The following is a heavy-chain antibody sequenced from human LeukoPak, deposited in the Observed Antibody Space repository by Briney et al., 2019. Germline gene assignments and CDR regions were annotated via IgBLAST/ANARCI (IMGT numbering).Heavy chain of an antibody. CDR3: ATEGPETGTTILSDAFDI. D-gene: IGHD1-1*01. CDR2: FDPEDGET. J-gene: IGHJ3*02. Sequence: GASVKVSCKVSGYTLTELSMHWVRQAPGKGLEWMGGFDPEDGETIYAQKFQGRVTMTEDTSTDTAYMELSSLRSEDTAVYYCATEGPETGTTILSDAFDIWGQGTMVTVSS. V-gene: IGHV1-24*01. CDR1: GYTLTELS.